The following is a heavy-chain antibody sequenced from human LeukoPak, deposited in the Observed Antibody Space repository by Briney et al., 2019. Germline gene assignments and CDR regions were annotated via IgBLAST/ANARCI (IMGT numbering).Heavy chain of an antibody. J-gene: IGHJ3*02. Sequence: SETLSLTCTVSGGSISSSYSWGWIRQPPGKGLEWIGNIYYSGSTYYNSSLKSRVTISVLTSKNRFSLKLSSVTAADTAVYYCATLTGGDDAFDIWGQGTMVTVSS. CDR3: ATLTGGDDAFDI. CDR1: GGSISSSYS. V-gene: IGHV4-39*07. CDR2: IYYSGST. D-gene: IGHD4-23*01.